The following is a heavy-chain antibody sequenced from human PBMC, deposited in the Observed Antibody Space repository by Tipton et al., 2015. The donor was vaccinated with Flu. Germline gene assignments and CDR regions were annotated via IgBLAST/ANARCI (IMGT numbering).Heavy chain of an antibody. CDR2: IYYSGST. V-gene: IGHV4-59*08. D-gene: IGHD2-21*02. CDR3: ARHPRWICGGDYYYRWYFDL. Sequence: TLSLTCTVSGGSISSYYWSWIRQPPGKGLEWIGYIYYSGSTNYNPSLKSRVTISVDTSKNQFSLKLSSVTAADTAVYYCARHPRWICGGDYYYRWYFDLWGRCTLVTVSS. J-gene: IGHJ2*01. CDR1: GGSISSYY.